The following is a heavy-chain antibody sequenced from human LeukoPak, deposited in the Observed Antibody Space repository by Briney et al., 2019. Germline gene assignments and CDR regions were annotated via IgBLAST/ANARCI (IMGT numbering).Heavy chain of an antibody. CDR2: IVVGSGST. J-gene: IGHJ6*02. D-gene: IGHD6-13*01. CDR1: GFTFTSSA. CDR3: AAEPGYSSSWFQYGTDV. Sequence: SVKVSCTASGFTFTSSAVQWVRQARGQRLEWIGWIVVGSGSTNYAQKFQERVTITRDMSTSTAYMELSSLRSEDTAVYYCAAEPGYSSSWFQYGTDVWGQGTTVTVSS. V-gene: IGHV1-58*01.